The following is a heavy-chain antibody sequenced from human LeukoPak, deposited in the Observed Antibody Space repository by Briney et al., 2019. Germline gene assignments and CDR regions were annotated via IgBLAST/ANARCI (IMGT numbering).Heavy chain of an antibody. Sequence: GGSLRLSCAASGFTFSSYAMNWVRQAPGKGLEWVSAISGRAGSTSYADSVKGRFTISRDNSKNTLYLQMNSLRAEDTAVYYCAKSNGYGLIDIWGQGTMVTVSS. D-gene: IGHD3-22*01. CDR3: AKSNGYGLIDI. V-gene: IGHV3-23*01. CDR2: ISGRAGST. J-gene: IGHJ3*02. CDR1: GFTFSSYA.